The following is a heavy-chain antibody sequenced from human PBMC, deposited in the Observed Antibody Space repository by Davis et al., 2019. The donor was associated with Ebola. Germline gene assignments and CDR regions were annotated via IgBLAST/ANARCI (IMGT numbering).Heavy chain of an antibody. J-gene: IGHJ4*02. Sequence: SETLSLTCTVSGGSISSGGYYWSWIRQHPGKGLEWIGYIYYSGSTYYNPSLKSRVTISVDTSKNQFSLKLSSVTAADTAVYYCARDGYNYSYFDYWGQGTLVTVSS. CDR3: ARDGYNYSYFDY. V-gene: IGHV4-31*03. CDR1: GGSISSGGYY. CDR2: IYYSGST. D-gene: IGHD5-24*01.